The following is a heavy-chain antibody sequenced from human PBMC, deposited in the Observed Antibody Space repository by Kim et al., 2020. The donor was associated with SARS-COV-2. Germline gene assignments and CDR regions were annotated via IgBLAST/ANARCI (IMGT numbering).Heavy chain of an antibody. V-gene: IGHV3-20*01. CDR3: ARGRRFVGATSEEPYGMDV. Sequence: GGSLRLSCAASGFTFDDYGMSWVRQAPGKGLEWVSGINWNGGSTGYADSVKGRFTISRDNAKNSLYLQMNSLRAEDTALYHCARGRRFVGATSEEPYGMDVWGQGTTVTVSS. D-gene: IGHD1-26*01. J-gene: IGHJ6*02. CDR1: GFTFDDYG. CDR2: INWNGGST.